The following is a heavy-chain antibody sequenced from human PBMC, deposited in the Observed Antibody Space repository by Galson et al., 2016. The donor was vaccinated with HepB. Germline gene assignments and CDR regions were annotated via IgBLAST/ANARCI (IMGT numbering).Heavy chain of an antibody. Sequence: QSGAEVKKPGESLTISCKGSGYRFTGYWITWVRQMPGKGLEWMGMIDPSGSYTSYSPSFQGHVTISPDSSISTAYLQWSSLKASDTAIYYCARLGRGSSSWPFDYWGHGTVVTVSS. CDR2: IDPSGSYT. V-gene: IGHV5-10-1*01. D-gene: IGHD6-13*01. CDR3: ARLGRGSSSWPFDY. CDR1: GYRFTGYW. J-gene: IGHJ4*03.